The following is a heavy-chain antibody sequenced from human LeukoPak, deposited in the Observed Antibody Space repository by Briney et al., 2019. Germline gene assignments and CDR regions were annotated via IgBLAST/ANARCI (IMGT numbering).Heavy chain of an antibody. CDR2: ISSSSSYI. V-gene: IGHV3-21*01. Sequence: GGSLRLSCAASGFTFSSYGMHWVRQAPGKGLEWVSSISSSSSYIYYADSVKGRFTISKDNAKNSLYLQMNSLRAEDTAVYYCARVSTMIRGTYYYYDMDVWGQGTTVTVSS. D-gene: IGHD3-10*01. CDR3: ARVSTMIRGTYYYYDMDV. CDR1: GFTFSSYG. J-gene: IGHJ6*02.